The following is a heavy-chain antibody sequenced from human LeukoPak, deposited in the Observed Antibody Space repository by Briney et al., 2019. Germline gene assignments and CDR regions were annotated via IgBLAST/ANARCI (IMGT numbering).Heavy chain of an antibody. J-gene: IGHJ4*02. Sequence: SQTLSLTCAISGDSVSSSSVAWSWIRQSPSRGLEWLGRTYYRSKWYNDYAISVKSRITINPDASKNQFSLQLNSVTPEDTAVYYCARDLTGLDYWGQGTLVTVSS. D-gene: IGHD7-27*01. CDR2: TYYRSKWYN. CDR1: GDSVSSSSVA. V-gene: IGHV6-1*01. CDR3: ARDLTGLDY.